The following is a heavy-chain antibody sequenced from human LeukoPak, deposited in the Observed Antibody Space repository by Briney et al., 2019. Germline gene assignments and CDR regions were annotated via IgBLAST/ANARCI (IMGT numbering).Heavy chain of an antibody. CDR3: TRGATIMWDYYYYYMDV. Sequence: PGGSVRLSCAASGFTFSGSAMHWFRQASGKGPEWVGRIRSKANSYATAYAASVKGRFTISRDDSKNTAYLQMNSLKTEDTAVYYCTRGATIMWDYYYYYMDVWGKGTTVTVSS. CDR1: GFTFSGSA. J-gene: IGHJ6*03. CDR2: IRSKANSYAT. V-gene: IGHV3-73*01. D-gene: IGHD1-26*01.